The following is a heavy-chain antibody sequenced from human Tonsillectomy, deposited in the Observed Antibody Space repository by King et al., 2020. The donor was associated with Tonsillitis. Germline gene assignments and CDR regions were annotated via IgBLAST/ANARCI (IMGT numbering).Heavy chain of an antibody. CDR3: ARMYCSSTSCYSY. CDR2: ISFDGSSK. D-gene: IGHD2-2*02. V-gene: IGHV3-30-3*01. J-gene: IGHJ4*02. Sequence: QVQLVESGGGVVQPGRSLRLSCEASGFTFSSYAMHWVRQAPGKGLEWIITISFDGSSKYYADSVKGRFTTSRDNSKKTLYLQMNSLRAEDTAVYYCARMYCSSTSCYSYWGQGTLVTVSS. CDR1: GFTFSSYA.